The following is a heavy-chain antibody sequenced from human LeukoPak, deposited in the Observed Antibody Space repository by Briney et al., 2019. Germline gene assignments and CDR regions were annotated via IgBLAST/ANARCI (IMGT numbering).Heavy chain of an antibody. D-gene: IGHD2-15*01. Sequence: GASVKASCKASGGTFSSYAISWVRKAPGQGLEWMGGIIPIFGTANYAQKFQGRVTITADESTSTAYMELSSLRSEDTAVYYCASDKSGYCSGGSCYWFDPWGQGTLVTVSS. CDR2: IIPIFGTA. CDR3: ASDKSGYCSGGSCYWFDP. CDR1: GGTFSSYA. V-gene: IGHV1-69*13. J-gene: IGHJ5*02.